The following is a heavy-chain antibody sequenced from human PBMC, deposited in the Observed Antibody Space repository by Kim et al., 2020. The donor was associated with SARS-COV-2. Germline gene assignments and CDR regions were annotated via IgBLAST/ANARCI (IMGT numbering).Heavy chain of an antibody. D-gene: IGHD2-15*01. CDR1: TVNFKYNY. J-gene: IGHJ4*02. Sequence: GGSLRLSCVASTVNFKYNYMTWVRQAPGKGLEWVGHIRNKIDGETREYGSPVRGRFSISRDDSRNTVYLQMNSLRIEDTAVYYCVTDDLESGLGGLGAYWGRGTRVTVSS. V-gene: IGHV3-15*05. CDR2: IRNKIDGETR. CDR3: VTDDLESGLGGLGAY.